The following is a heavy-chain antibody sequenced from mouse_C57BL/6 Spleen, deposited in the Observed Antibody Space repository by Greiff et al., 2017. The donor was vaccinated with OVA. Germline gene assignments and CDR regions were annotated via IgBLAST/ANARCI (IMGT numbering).Heavy chain of an antibody. V-gene: IGHV5-6*01. CDR1: GFTFSSYG. CDR2: ISSGGSYT. D-gene: IGHD1-1*01. J-gene: IGHJ2*01. Sequence: EVQGVESGGDLVKPGGSLKLSCAASGFTFSSYGMSWVRQTPDKRLEWVATISSGGSYTYYPDSVKGRFTISRDNAKNTLYLQMSSLKSEDTAMYYCARQDSSYDYFDYWGQGTTLTVSS. CDR3: ARQDSSYDYFDY.